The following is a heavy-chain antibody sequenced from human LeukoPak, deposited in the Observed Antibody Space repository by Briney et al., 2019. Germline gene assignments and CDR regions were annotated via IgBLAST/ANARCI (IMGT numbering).Heavy chain of an antibody. D-gene: IGHD3-3*01. V-gene: IGHV4-61*02. CDR2: IYTSGST. CDR3: ARSPLEYDFWSGRHYYFDY. Sequence: SQTLSLTCTASGGSISSGNYFWSWIRQPAGKGLEWIGRIYTSGSTNYNPSLKSRVTISVDTSKNQFSLKLSSVTAADTAVYYCARSPLEYDFWSGRHYYFDYWGQGTLVTVSS. CDR1: GGSISSGNYF. J-gene: IGHJ4*02.